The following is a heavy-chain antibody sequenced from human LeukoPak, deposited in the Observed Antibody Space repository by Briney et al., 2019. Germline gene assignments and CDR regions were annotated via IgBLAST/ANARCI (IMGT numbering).Heavy chain of an antibody. CDR2: ISSSSSYI. CDR3: ARDSLRFLEWYRQPVFYYYGMDV. Sequence: GGSLRLSYAASGFTFSSYSMNWVRQAPGKGLEWVSSISSSSSYIYYADSVKGRFTISRDNAKNSLYLQMNSLRAEDTAVYYCARDSLRFLEWYRQPVFYYYGMDVWGQGTTVTVSS. J-gene: IGHJ6*02. V-gene: IGHV3-21*01. D-gene: IGHD3-3*01. CDR1: GFTFSSYS.